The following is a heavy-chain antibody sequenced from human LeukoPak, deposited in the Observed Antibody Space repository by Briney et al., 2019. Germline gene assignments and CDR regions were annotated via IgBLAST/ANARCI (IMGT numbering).Heavy chain of an antibody. V-gene: IGHV3-30*18. J-gene: IGHJ4*02. CDR3: AKGGYSSSWSAGS. CDR2: ISYDGSNK. Sequence: GSLRLSCAASGFTFSSYGMHWVRQAPGKGLEWVAVISYDGSNKYYADSVKGRFTISRDNSKNTLYLQMNSLRAEDTAVYYCAKGGYSSSWSAGSWGQGTLVTVSS. D-gene: IGHD6-13*01. CDR1: GFTFSSYG.